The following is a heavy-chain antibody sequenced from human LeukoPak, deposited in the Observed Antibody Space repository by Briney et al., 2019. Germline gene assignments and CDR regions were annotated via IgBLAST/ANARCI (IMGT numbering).Heavy chain of an antibody. Sequence: SETLSLTCAVYGVSFSGYYWSWIRQPPGKGLEWIGEINHSGSTNYNPSLKSRVTISVDTSKNQFSLKLSSVTAADTAVYYCARREDYVWGSYRPHYYYYGMDAWGQGTTVTVSS. D-gene: IGHD3-16*02. J-gene: IGHJ6*02. CDR2: INHSGST. V-gene: IGHV4-34*01. CDR3: ARREDYVWGSYRPHYYYYGMDA. CDR1: GVSFSGYY.